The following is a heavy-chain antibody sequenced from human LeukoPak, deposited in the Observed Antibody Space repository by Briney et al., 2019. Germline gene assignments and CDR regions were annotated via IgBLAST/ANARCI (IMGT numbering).Heavy chain of an antibody. J-gene: IGHJ3*02. V-gene: IGHV1-18*01. CDR3: AREPELYYDILTGYYNVMGAFDI. CDR1: GYTFTSYG. Sequence: ASVKVSCKASGYTFTSYGISWVRQAPGQGLEWMGWISAYNGNTNYAQKLQGRVTMTTDTSTSTAYMELRSLRSDDTAVYYCAREPELYYDILTGYYNVMGAFDIWGQGTMVTVSS. D-gene: IGHD3-9*01. CDR2: ISAYNGNT.